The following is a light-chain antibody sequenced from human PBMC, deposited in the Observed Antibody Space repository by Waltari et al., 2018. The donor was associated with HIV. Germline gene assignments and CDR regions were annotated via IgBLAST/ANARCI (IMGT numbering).Light chain of an antibody. V-gene: IGLV2-14*01. CDR3: SSYTSSRV. Sequence: QSALTQPASVSGSPGQSITISCTGTSSDVGGYNSVSWYQQHPGKAPKLRMYDVSKRPSGVSNRFSGSKSGNTASLNISGLQAEDEADYYCSSYTSSRVFGGGTKLTVL. J-gene: IGLJ2*01. CDR2: DVS. CDR1: SSDVGGYNS.